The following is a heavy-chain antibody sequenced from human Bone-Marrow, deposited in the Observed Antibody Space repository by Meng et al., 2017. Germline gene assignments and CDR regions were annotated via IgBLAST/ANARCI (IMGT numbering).Heavy chain of an antibody. Sequence: ASVKVSCKASGYTFTGYYMHWVRQAPGQGLEWMGWINPNSGGTNYAQKFQGRVTMTRDTSISIAYMELSRLRSDDTAVYYCARGIVGSSWFGELFFGNNGQVDYWGQGTLVTVSS. V-gene: IGHV1-2*02. D-gene: IGHD3-10*01. CDR3: ARGIVGSSWFGELFFGNNGQVDY. CDR2: INPNSGGT. CDR1: GYTFTGYY. J-gene: IGHJ4*02.